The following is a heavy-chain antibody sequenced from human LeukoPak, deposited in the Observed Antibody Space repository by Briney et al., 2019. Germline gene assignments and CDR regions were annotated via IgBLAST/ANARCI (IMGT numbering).Heavy chain of an antibody. CDR3: ARGHSPQGIAVAGALSY. Sequence: PSETLSLTCAVYGGSFSGYYWSWIRQPPGKGLEWIGEINHSGSTNYNPSLKSRVTISVDTSKNQFPLKLSSVTAADTAVYYCARGHSPQGIAVAGALSYWGQGTLVTVSS. V-gene: IGHV4-34*01. D-gene: IGHD6-19*01. CDR1: GGSFSGYY. J-gene: IGHJ4*02. CDR2: INHSGST.